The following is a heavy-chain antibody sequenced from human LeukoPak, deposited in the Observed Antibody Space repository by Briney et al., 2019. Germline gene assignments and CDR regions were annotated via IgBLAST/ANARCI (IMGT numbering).Heavy chain of an antibody. CDR2: ISGSGGNT. CDR1: GFTFRRYG. D-gene: IGHD4-17*01. CDR3: ARAMAGDSPGAFDI. J-gene: IGHJ3*02. Sequence: PGGSLRLSCAASGFTFRRYGMSWVRQAPGKGLEWVSAISGSGGNTFYGDSVKGRFTISRDNSRNTLYLQMNSLKAEDTAVYCCARAMAGDSPGAFDIWGQGTMVTVSS. V-gene: IGHV3-23*01.